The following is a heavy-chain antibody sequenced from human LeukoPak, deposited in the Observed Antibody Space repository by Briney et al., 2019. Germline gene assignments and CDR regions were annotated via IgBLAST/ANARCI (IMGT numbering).Heavy chain of an antibody. CDR2: IYYSGGT. J-gene: IGHJ4*02. Sequence: SETLSLTCSVSGGSIISHYWSWIRQPPGKGLEWIGYIYYSGGTNYNPSLKSRVTISVDTSKNQISLKLNSVTAADTAVYYCARGVAGEWELLGLFDYWGQGTLVTVSS. V-gene: IGHV4-59*11. CDR3: ARGVAGEWELLGLFDY. D-gene: IGHD1-26*01. CDR1: GGSIISHY.